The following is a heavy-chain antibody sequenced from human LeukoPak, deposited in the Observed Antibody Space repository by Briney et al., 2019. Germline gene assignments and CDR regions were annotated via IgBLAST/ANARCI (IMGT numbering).Heavy chain of an antibody. CDR1: GYNFTTYW. CDR2: IYPVDSKT. D-gene: IGHD6-19*01. CDR3: ARHSSVAGTSGCFDS. J-gene: IGHJ5*01. Sequence: LGGSLQISCKGSGYNFTTYWIGWVRQLPGKGLEGMGIIYPVDSKTRYSPSFQGQVTISADKSISTAYLQWSSLSDTDTAMYYCARHSSVAGTSGCFDSWGQGTLVTVSS. V-gene: IGHV5-51*01.